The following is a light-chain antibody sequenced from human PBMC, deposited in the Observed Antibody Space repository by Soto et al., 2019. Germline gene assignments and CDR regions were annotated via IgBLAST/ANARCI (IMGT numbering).Light chain of an antibody. J-gene: IGLJ3*02. CDR3: QSYDSSLSGWV. Sequence: QSVLTQPPSVSGAPGQRVTISCTGSSSNIGAGYDVHWYQQLPGTAPKLLIYGNSNRPSGVPDRFSGSKSGTSASLAITGLHAEDDADYHCQSYDSSLSGWVFGGGTKVTVL. V-gene: IGLV1-40*01. CDR1: SSNIGAGYD. CDR2: GNS.